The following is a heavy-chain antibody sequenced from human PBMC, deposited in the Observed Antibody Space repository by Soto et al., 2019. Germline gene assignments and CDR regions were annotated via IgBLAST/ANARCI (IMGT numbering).Heavy chain of an antibody. CDR3: VKDVDSSASYYGY. Sequence: SETLSLTCTVSGGSFSSGSYYWGWIRQPPGKGLEWIGTIYYAGSTYYNPSLRSRVTISVDTSKNQFSLKLSSVTAADTAVYYCVKDVDSSASYYGYWGQGTLVTVSS. V-gene: IGHV4-39*02. D-gene: IGHD3-22*01. J-gene: IGHJ4*02. CDR2: IYYAGST. CDR1: GGSFSSGSYY.